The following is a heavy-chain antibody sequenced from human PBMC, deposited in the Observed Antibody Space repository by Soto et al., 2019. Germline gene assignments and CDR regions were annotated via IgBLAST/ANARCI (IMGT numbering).Heavy chain of an antibody. CDR3: ARDSTSGSYY. V-gene: IGHV4-39*07. D-gene: IGHD1-26*01. CDR2: IYYSGST. CDR1: GGSISSSSYY. Sequence: SETLSLTCTVSGGSISSSSYYWGWIRQPPGKGLEWIGSIYYSGSTYYNPSLKSRVTISVDTSKNQFSLKLSSVTAADTAVYYCARDSTSGSYYLGQGTLVTVSS. J-gene: IGHJ4*02.